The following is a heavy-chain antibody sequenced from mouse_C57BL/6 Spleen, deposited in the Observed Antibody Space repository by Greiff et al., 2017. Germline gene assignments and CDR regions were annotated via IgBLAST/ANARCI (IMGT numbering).Heavy chain of an antibody. D-gene: IGHD2-3*01. CDR1: GYTFTSYW. CDR3: ASKGGYYEAWFAY. Sequence: VQLQQPGAELVKPGASVKLSCKASGYTFTSYWMQWVKQRPGQGLEWIGEIDPSDSYTNYNQKFKGKATLTVDTSSSTAYMQLSRLTSEDSAVYDFASKGGYYEAWFAYWGQGTLVTVSA. V-gene: IGHV1-50*01. CDR2: IDPSDSYT. J-gene: IGHJ3*01.